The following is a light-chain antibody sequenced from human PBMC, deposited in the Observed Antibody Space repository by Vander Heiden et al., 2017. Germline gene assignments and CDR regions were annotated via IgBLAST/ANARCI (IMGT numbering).Light chain of an antibody. J-gene: IGKJ5*01. CDR2: AES. V-gene: IGKV1-39*01. Sequence: SQMTQSPSSLSASVGARVTITCRASQSLSTYLNWYQQKPGKAPKLLIYAESNLQSGVPARFSGSGSGTDFTLTISSLRPEDSAIYYCQQCNSFPIAFGRGTRLEI. CDR1: QSLSTY. CDR3: QQCNSFPIA.